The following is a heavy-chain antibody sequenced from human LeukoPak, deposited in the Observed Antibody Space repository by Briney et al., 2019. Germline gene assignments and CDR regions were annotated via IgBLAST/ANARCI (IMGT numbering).Heavy chain of an antibody. V-gene: IGHV1-2*02. CDR1: GYTFTSYG. D-gene: IGHD3-22*01. CDR2: INPNSGGT. CDR3: ASYGSSGFDY. Sequence: GASVKVSSKASGYTFTSYGISWLRQAPGQGLEWMGWINPNSGGTNYAQKFQGRVTMTRDTSISTAYMELSRLRSDDTAVYYCASYGSSGFDYWGQGTLVTVSS. J-gene: IGHJ4*02.